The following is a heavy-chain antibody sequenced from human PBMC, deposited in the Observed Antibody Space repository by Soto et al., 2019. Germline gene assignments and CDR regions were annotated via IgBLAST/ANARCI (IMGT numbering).Heavy chain of an antibody. D-gene: IGHD2-2*02. Sequence: PGGSLRLSCAASGFTFSSYAMHWVRQAPGKGLEWVAVISYDGSNKYYADSVKGRFTISRDNSKNTLYLQMNSLRAEDTAVYYCILFWGVVPAAIQNFDYWGQGTLVTVSS. CDR2: ISYDGSNK. V-gene: IGHV3-30-3*01. CDR3: ILFWGVVPAAIQNFDY. J-gene: IGHJ4*02. CDR1: GFTFSSYA.